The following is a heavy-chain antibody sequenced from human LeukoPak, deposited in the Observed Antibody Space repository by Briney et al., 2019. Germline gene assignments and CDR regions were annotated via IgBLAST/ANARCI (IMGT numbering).Heavy chain of an antibody. J-gene: IGHJ4*02. D-gene: IGHD6-19*01. V-gene: IGHV6-1*01. CDR1: GDSVSSKSAA. CDR2: TYYRSKWYN. CDR3: ARSAYSSGWYDDY. Sequence: SQTLSLTCAISGDSVSSKSAAWNWIRQSPSRGLGWLGGTYYRSKWYNDYAVSVKSRITINPDTSKNQFSLQLNSVTPEDTAVYYCARSAYSSGWYDDYWGQGTLVTVSS.